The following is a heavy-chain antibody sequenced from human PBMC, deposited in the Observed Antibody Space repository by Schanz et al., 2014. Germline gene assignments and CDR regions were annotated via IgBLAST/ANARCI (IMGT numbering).Heavy chain of an antibody. CDR2: IWYDGSNK. J-gene: IGHJ4*02. Sequence: QVQLVESGGGLVKPGGSLRLSCAASGFTFRDYYMSWIRQAPGKGLEWVAFIWYDGSNKYYADSVKGRFTISRDNAKNSLYLQMNSLRAEDTAVYYCARGTDWNLHYWGQGALVTVSS. D-gene: IGHD1-1*01. CDR3: ARGTDWNLHY. CDR1: GFTFRDYY. V-gene: IGHV3-11*01.